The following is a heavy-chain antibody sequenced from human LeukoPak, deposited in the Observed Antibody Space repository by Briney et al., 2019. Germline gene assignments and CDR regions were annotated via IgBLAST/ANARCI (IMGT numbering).Heavy chain of an antibody. V-gene: IGHV1-2*02. CDR1: GYTLPNYD. Sequence: GASVNVSCKASGYTLPNYDIYGLGQAPAQGREWMGWINPNRGCTNYAQKFQGRVTKTNDTSIRTDYMELSRQRSDDPAGHECVRVAWDIVLGRASMGAFDIWVRGTMVTVSS. CDR2: INPNRGCT. CDR3: VRVAWDIVLGRASMGAFDI. J-gene: IGHJ3*02. D-gene: IGHD2-2*01.